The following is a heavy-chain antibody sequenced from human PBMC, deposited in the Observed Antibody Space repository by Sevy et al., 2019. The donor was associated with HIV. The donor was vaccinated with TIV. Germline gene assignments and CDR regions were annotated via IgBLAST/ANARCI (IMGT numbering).Heavy chain of an antibody. CDR3: ARAPSGSQGPGQYFHH. J-gene: IGHJ1*01. CDR2: ITPNNGNT. CDR1: GYTFTNYH. D-gene: IGHD1-26*01. V-gene: IGHV1-18*01. Sequence: ASVKVSCKASGYTFTNYHITWVRQAPGQGLEWMGWITPNNGNTEYVQRLQGRVPMTTDRSTSTAYMELRNLKSDDTAVYYCARAPSGSQGPGQYFHHWGQGTLVTVSS.